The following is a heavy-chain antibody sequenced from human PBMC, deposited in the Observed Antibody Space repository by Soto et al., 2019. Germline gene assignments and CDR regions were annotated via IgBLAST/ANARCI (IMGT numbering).Heavy chain of an antibody. CDR1: GFTFSSYG. CDR3: ARESTAMDPLPGDY. Sequence: QVQLVESGGGVVPPGRSLRLSCAASGFTFSSYGMHWVRQAPGKGLEWVAVIWYDGSNKYYADSVKGRFTISRDNSKNTLYLQMNSLRAEDTAVYYCARESTAMDPLPGDYWGQGTLVTVSS. CDR2: IWYDGSNK. V-gene: IGHV3-33*01. D-gene: IGHD5-18*01. J-gene: IGHJ4*02.